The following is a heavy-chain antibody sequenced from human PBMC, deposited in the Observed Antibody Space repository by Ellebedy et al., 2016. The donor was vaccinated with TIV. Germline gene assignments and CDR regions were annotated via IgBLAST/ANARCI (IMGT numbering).Heavy chain of an antibody. V-gene: IGHV3-74*01. CDR3: ATDGSYGDYRSPAHAFVI. CDR2: INADGSTT. Sequence: GGSLRLSCAASGFTFKTYWMVWVRQAPGKGLEWISHINADGSTTTYADSVEGRFTISRDNAKNSLYLQMNSLRVEDTSVYYCATDGSYGDYRSPAHAFVIWGQGTMVTVSS. D-gene: IGHD4-17*01. CDR1: GFTFKTYW. J-gene: IGHJ3*02.